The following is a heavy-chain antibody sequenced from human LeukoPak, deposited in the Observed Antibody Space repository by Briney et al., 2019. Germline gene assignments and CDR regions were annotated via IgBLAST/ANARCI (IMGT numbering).Heavy chain of an antibody. CDR2: ICWNSGSI. J-gene: IGHJ6*02. V-gene: IGHV3-9*01. CDR1: GFTFDDYA. CDR3: AKDIGCSSTSCYIGGYYYYYGIDV. D-gene: IGHD2-2*02. Sequence: GGSLRLSCAASGFTFDDYAMHWDRQAPGKGLEWVSGICWNSGSIGYADSVKGRFIISRDNAKNSLYLQMNSLRAEDTALYYCAKDIGCSSTSCYIGGYYYYYGIDVWGQGTTVTVSS.